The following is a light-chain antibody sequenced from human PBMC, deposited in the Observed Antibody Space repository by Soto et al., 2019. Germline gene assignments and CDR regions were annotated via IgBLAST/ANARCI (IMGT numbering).Light chain of an antibody. V-gene: IGKV3-20*01. CDR1: QRVSSGY. J-gene: IGKJ5*01. CDR3: QQYGGSPAIT. CDR2: GAS. Sequence: ILLTQSPGTLSLSPGARATLSCKARQRVSSGYVAWYQQKPGQAPRLLIYGASSRATGIPDRFRASASGTDFTLTISRLEPEDFAVYFCQQYGGSPAITFGQGTRLEIK.